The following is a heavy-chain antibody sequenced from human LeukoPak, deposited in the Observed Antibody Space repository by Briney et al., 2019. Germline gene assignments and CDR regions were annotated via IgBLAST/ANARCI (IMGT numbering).Heavy chain of an antibody. V-gene: IGHV4-59*01. CDR2: IHYSGST. Sequence: SETLSLTCTVSGGSIGSYYWNWIRQAPGKGLEWIGYIHYSGSTNHNSSLKSRVTLSVDTSRNQFSLKLSSVTAADTAVYYCARDFSGFDYWGQGTLVTVSS. J-gene: IGHJ4*02. CDR3: ARDFSGFDY. D-gene: IGHD1-14*01. CDR1: GGSIGSYY.